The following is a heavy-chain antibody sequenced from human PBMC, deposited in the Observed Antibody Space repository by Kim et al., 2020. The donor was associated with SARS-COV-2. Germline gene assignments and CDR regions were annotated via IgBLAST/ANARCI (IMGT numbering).Heavy chain of an antibody. CDR3: AKGVDSTGYYNWFDP. D-gene: IGHD3-22*01. Sequence: ADAVKGGFTISRDNSKNTLYLEMNSRRAEDTAVYYCAKGVDSTGYYNWFDPWGQGALVTVSS. V-gene: IGHV3-23*01. J-gene: IGHJ5*02.